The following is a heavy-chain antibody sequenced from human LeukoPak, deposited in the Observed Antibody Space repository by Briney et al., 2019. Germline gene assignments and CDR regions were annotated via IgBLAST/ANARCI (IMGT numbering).Heavy chain of an antibody. CDR1: GFTLITYW. CDR3: AKGQWSGYSGSYYFDC. Sequence: QSGGSLRLSCAASGFTLITYWMTLVRQAPGKGLEWVANINQDGSEKYYVGSVKGRFTISRDNARNSLYLQMNSLRAEDTAIYYCAKGQWSGYSGSYYFDCWGQGTLVTVSS. V-gene: IGHV3-7*03. CDR2: INQDGSEK. D-gene: IGHD3-3*01. J-gene: IGHJ4*02.